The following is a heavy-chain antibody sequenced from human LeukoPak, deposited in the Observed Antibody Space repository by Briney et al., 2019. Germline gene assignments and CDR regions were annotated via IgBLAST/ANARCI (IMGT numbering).Heavy chain of an antibody. D-gene: IGHD3-9*01. Sequence: ASVKVSCKASGYTFTSYAMHWVRQAPGQRLEWMGWINAGNGNTKYSQKFQGGVTITRDTSASTAYMELSSLRSEDTAVYYCARGKSLRYFDWSNYYYGMDVWGQGTTVTVSS. CDR1: GYTFTSYA. CDR2: INAGNGNT. CDR3: ARGKSLRYFDWSNYYYGMDV. V-gene: IGHV1-3*01. J-gene: IGHJ6*02.